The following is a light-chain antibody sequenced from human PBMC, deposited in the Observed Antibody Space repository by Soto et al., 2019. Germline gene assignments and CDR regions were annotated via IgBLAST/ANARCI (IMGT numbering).Light chain of an antibody. J-gene: IGKJ5*01. CDR2: GAS. CDR1: QSVSSSY. CDR3: HQYGISPPVT. V-gene: IGKV3-20*01. Sequence: EIVLTQSPGTLSLAPGERATLSLRASQSVSSSYLAWYQQKPGQAPRLLIYGASNRATGIPDRFSGSGSGTDFTLTISRLEPEDFAMYYCHQYGISPPVTFGQGTRLEIK.